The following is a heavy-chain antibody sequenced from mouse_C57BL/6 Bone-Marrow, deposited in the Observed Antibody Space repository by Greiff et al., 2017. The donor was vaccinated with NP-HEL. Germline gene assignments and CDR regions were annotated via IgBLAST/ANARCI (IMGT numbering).Heavy chain of an antibody. Sequence: EVHLVESGGGLVQPKGSLKLSCAASGFSFNTYAMNWVRQAPGKGLEWVARIRSKSNNYATYYADSVKDRFTISRDDSESMLYLQMNNLKTEDTAMYYCVRPHYYGSVYAMDYWGQGTSVTVSS. CDR3: VRPHYYGSVYAMDY. D-gene: IGHD1-1*01. J-gene: IGHJ4*01. V-gene: IGHV10-1*01. CDR1: GFSFNTYA. CDR2: IRSKSNNYAT.